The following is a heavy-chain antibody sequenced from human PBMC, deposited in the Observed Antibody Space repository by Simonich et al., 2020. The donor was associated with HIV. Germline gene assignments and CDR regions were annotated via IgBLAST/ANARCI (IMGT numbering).Heavy chain of an antibody. D-gene: IGHD2-2*01. CDR2: VNHFGST. V-gene: IGHV4-34*01. CDR1: GGSFSGYY. CDR3: ARGYCSRTSCMGGDTFDI. J-gene: IGHJ3*02. Sequence: QVQVKQWGAGLLKPSETLSLTCAVYGGSFSGYYWSWIRQPPGKGLEWIGEVNHFGSTNYNPSIKGRVTISVDTSKNQFSLKLSSVTAADTAVFYCARGYCSRTSCMGGDTFDIWGQGTVVTVS.